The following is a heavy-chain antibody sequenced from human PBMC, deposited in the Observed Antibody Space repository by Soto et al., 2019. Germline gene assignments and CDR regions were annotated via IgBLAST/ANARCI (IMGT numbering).Heavy chain of an antibody. Sequence: GGSLRLSCAASGFTFSNAWMSWVRQAPGKGLEWVGRIKSKTDGGTTDYAAPVKGRFTISRDDSKNTLYLKMNSLKTEDTAVYYCTTDHNTMVRGDPKGGYYYYYGMDVWGQGTTVTVSS. CDR3: TTDHNTMVRGDPKGGYYYYYGMDV. CDR1: GFTFSNAW. J-gene: IGHJ6*02. CDR2: IKSKTDGGTT. D-gene: IGHD3-10*01. V-gene: IGHV3-15*01.